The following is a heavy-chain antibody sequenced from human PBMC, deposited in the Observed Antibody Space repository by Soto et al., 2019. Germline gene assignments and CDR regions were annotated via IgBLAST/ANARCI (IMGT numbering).Heavy chain of an antibody. Sequence: PSDNLSLTCTVSGGSISSSSYYWGWIRQPPETGLAWIGSIYYSGSTDYNPSLKSRVTISVDTSKNQFSLKLSSVTAADTAVYYCARLGLRFLEWLLFGWFDPWGQGTLGTVS. V-gene: IGHV4-39*01. D-gene: IGHD3-3*01. J-gene: IGHJ5*02. CDR3: ARLGLRFLEWLLFGWFDP. CDR2: IYYSGST. CDR1: GGSISSSSYY.